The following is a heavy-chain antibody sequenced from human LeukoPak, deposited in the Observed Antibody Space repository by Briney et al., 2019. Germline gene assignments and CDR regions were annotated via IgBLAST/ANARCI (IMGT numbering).Heavy chain of an antibody. V-gene: IGHV3-21*01. CDR2: ISSSSYHI. D-gene: IGHD6-25*01. Sequence: GGSLRFSCAASGFTFSTYSMNWVRQAPGKGLEWVSSISSSSYHIYYADSVKGRFTISRDNAKNSLYLQMNSLRVEDTAVYYCARDIRSDSTIWGQGTLVSVSS. J-gene: IGHJ4*02. CDR3: ARDIRSDSTI. CDR1: GFTFSTYS.